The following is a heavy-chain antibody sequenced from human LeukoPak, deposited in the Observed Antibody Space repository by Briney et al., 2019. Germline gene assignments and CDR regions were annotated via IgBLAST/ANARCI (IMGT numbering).Heavy chain of an antibody. V-gene: IGHV4-59*01. D-gene: IGHD1-26*01. CDR2: IHYSGST. J-gene: IGHJ4*02. Sequence: SETLSLTCTVSGDSISNYYWSWIRQPPGKGLEWIGYIHYSGSTSYNPSFKSRVTISVDTSRNQFSLNLSSVTAADTAVYYCARGMSYSWPGRVDYWGQGTLVTVSS. CDR1: GDSISNYY. CDR3: ARGMSYSWPGRVDY.